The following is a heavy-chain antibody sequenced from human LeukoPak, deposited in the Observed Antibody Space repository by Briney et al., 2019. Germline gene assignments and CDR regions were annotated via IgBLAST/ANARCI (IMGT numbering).Heavy chain of an antibody. V-gene: IGHV5-10-1*01. CDR2: IDPSDSYT. CDR1: GYTFTSYW. J-gene: IGHJ6*02. CDR3: ARHLRYYYGMDV. Sequence: GESLKISCKGSGYTFTSYWISWVRQMPGKGLEWMGRIDPSDSYTNYSPSFQGHVTISADKSISTAYLQWSSLKASDTAMYYCARHLRYYYGMDVWGQGTTVTVSS.